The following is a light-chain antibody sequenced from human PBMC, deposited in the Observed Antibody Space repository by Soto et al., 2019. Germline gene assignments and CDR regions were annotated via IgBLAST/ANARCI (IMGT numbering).Light chain of an antibody. CDR3: AAWDDILNGPGV. CDR2: SNN. Sequence: QSVLTQPPSASGTPEQRATIYCSGSHYNRGTNRVTWYQNVPRTAPKLLIYSNNQRPSGVPERFSGSRSGTAASLVISGLQSGDEADYYCAAWDDILNGPGVFGTGTKVTVL. CDR1: HYNRGTNR. V-gene: IGLV1-44*01. J-gene: IGLJ1*01.